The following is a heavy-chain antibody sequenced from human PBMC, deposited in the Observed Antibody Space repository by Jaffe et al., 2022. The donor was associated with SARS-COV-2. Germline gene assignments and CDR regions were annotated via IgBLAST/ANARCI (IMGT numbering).Heavy chain of an antibody. D-gene: IGHD5-18*01. CDR2: IYYSGST. Sequence: QVQLQESGPGLVKPLEPLSLTCTVSGGSISSRNYYWGWIRQPPGKGLEWIGSIYYSGSTYYNPSLSSRVTISADTSKNQFSLKMRSVTATDTAVYYCARRGDSYAVFDYWGQGTLVIVSS. CDR3: ARRGDSYAVFDY. J-gene: IGHJ4*02. CDR1: GGSISSRNYY. V-gene: IGHV4-39*01.